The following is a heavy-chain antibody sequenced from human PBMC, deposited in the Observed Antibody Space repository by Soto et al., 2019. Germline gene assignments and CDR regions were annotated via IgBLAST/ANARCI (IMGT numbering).Heavy chain of an antibody. Sequence: QLQESGPGLVKPSQTLSLTCTVSGGSISTAGDYWSWIRHRPGMGLEWIGYIYYTGSTLYNPSLESRINISVDTSTNQFSLKLTSVTAADTAVYYCARTVTTRGFDSWGQGTLVTVSS. CDR2: IYYTGST. V-gene: IGHV4-31*03. CDR3: ARTVTTRGFDS. CDR1: GGSISTAGDY. J-gene: IGHJ4*02. D-gene: IGHD4-17*01.